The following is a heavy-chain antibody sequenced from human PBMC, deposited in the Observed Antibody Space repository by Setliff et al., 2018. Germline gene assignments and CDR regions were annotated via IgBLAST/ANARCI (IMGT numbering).Heavy chain of an antibody. V-gene: IGHV1-18*01. CDR2: ISTYTGNT. Sequence: ASVKVSCKASGYTFTSSGITWVRQAPGQGLEWMGWISTYTGNTNYAQKLQGRITMTTDTSTSTAYMEPRSLTSDDTAVYYCSRLVRYCTTTTCQRASGAEFWGQGTLVTVSS. D-gene: IGHD2-8*01. CDR1: GYTFTSSG. CDR3: SRLVRYCTTTTCQRASGAEF. J-gene: IGHJ4*02.